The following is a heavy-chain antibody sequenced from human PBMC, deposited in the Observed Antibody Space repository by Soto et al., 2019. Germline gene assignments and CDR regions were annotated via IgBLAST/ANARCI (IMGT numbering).Heavy chain of an antibody. CDR1: GGSISSGGYY. Sequence: PSETLSLTCTVSGGSISSGGYYWSWIRQHPGKGLEWIGYIYYSGSTYYNPSLKSRVTISVDTSKNQFSLKLSSVTAADTAVYYGARAVINYYYGMDVWGQGTKVTVSS. D-gene: IGHD2-21*01. CDR3: ARAVINYYYGMDV. V-gene: IGHV4-31*03. CDR2: IYYSGST. J-gene: IGHJ6*02.